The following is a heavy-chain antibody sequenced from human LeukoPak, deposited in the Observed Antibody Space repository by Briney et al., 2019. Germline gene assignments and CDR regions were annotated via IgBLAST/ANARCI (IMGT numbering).Heavy chain of an antibody. V-gene: IGHV1-18*01. CDR1: GYTFTSYG. Sequence: ASVKVSCKASGYTFTSYGISWVRQAPGQGLEWMGWISAYNGNTNYAQKLQGRVTMTTDTSTSTAYMELRGLRSDDTAVYYCARGGILEWLLYRTDYYFDYWGQGTLVTVSS. J-gene: IGHJ4*02. D-gene: IGHD3-3*01. CDR2: ISAYNGNT. CDR3: ARGGILEWLLYRTDYYFDY.